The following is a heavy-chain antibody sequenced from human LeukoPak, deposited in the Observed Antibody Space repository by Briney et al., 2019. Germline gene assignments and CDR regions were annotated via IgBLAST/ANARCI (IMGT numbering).Heavy chain of an antibody. CDR3: ARDRGNDDFDI. V-gene: IGHV4-31*03. CDR1: GGSISNGGYY. J-gene: IGHJ3*02. CDR2: IYYSGTT. D-gene: IGHD3-10*01. Sequence: SQTLPLTCTVSGGSISNGGYYWTWIRQHPGKGLEWIGHIYYSGTTYYNPSLKSRVTISVDTSKNPFSLKLTSVTAADTAVYYCARDRGNDDFDIWGQGTMVTVSS.